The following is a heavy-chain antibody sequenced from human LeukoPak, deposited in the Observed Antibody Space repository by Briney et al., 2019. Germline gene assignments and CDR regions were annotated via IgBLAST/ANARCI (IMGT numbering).Heavy chain of an antibody. CDR2: ISSSGSTI. CDR1: GFTFSSYE. CDR3: ASPPYYYYYMDV. J-gene: IGHJ6*03. V-gene: IGHV3-48*03. Sequence: PGGSLRLXCAASGFTFSSYEMNWVRQAPGKGLEWVSYISSSGSTIYYADSVKGRFTISRDNTKNSLYLQMNSLRAEDTAVYYCASPPYYYYYMDVWGKGTTVTVSS.